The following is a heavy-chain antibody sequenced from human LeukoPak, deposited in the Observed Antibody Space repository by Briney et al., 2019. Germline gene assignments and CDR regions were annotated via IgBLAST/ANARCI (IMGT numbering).Heavy chain of an antibody. CDR2: ICSSSSDI. CDR1: GFTFSSYS. CDR3: ARDLRAAAGTH. Sequence: GGSLRLSCAASGFTFSSYSMNWVRQAPGKGLEWVSSICSSSSDICYADSVKGRFTISRDNAKNSLYLQMNSLRAEDTAVYYCARDLRAAAGTHWGQGTLVTVSS. D-gene: IGHD6-13*01. V-gene: IGHV3-21*01. J-gene: IGHJ4*02.